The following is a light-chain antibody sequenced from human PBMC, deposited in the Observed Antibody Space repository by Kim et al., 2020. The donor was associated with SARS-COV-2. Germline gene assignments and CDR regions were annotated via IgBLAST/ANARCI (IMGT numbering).Light chain of an antibody. CDR1: SSNIGSNT. CDR3: AAWDDSLNGYV. V-gene: IGLV1-44*01. CDR2: SNN. Sequence: GQRVTISCYGSSSNIGSNTVNWYQHLPGTAPKRLIDSNNQRPSGVPDRFSGSKSGTSASLAISGLQSEDEADYYCAAWDDSLNGYVFGTGTKVTVL. J-gene: IGLJ1*01.